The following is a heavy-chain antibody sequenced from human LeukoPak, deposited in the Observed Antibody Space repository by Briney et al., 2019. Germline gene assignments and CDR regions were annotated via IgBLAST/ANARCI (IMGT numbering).Heavy chain of an antibody. D-gene: IGHD6-13*01. V-gene: IGHV3-30*03. CDR3: YIAAAGRDAFDI. J-gene: IGHJ3*02. CDR2: ISYDGSNK. CDR1: GFTFSSYG. Sequence: GGSLRLSCAASGFTFSSYGMHWVRQAPGKGLEWVAVISYDGSNKYYADSVKGRFTISRDNSKNTLYLQMNSLRAEDTAVYYCYIAAAGRDAFDIWGQGTMVTVSS.